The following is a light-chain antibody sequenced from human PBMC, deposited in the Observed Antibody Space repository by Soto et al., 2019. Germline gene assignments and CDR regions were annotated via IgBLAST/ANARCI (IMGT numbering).Light chain of an antibody. Sequence: LLTQPPSASASLGASVTLICILSSGYSNYKVDWFQQRPGKGPRFVMRVGTGGIVGSKGDGIPDRFSVLGSGLNRYLTIKNIQEEDESDYHCGADHGSGSNFVLFGGGTKLTVL. V-gene: IGLV9-49*01. CDR2: VGTGGIVG. CDR1: SGYSNYK. CDR3: GADHGSGSNFVL. J-gene: IGLJ2*01.